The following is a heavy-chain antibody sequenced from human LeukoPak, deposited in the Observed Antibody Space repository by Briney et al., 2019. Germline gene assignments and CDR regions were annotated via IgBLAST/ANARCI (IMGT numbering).Heavy chain of an antibody. J-gene: IGHJ4*02. Sequence: SETLSLTCTVSGGSISSYYWSWIRQPPGKGLEWIGEINHSGSTNYNPSLKSRVTISVDTSKNQFSLKLSSVTAADTAVYYCARVRYCSSTSCYPFDYWGQGTLVTVSS. CDR2: INHSGST. D-gene: IGHD2-2*01. CDR3: ARVRYCSSTSCYPFDY. CDR1: GGSISSYY. V-gene: IGHV4-34*01.